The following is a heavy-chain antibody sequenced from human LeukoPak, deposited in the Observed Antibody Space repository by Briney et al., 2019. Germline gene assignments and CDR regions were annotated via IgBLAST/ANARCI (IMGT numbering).Heavy chain of an antibody. Sequence: GGSLRLSCAASGFTFSDYYMSWIRQAPGKGLEWVSYISSSGSTIYYAGSVKGRFTISRDNAKNSLYLQMNSLRAEDTAVYYCARDLGSGWTTTFDYWGQGTLVTVSS. V-gene: IGHV3-11*01. J-gene: IGHJ4*02. D-gene: IGHD6-19*01. CDR3: ARDLGSGWTTTFDY. CDR1: GFTFSDYY. CDR2: ISSSGSTI.